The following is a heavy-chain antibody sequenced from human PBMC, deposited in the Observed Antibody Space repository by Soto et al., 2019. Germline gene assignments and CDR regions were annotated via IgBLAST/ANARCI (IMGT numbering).Heavy chain of an antibody. V-gene: IGHV1-69*01. J-gene: IGHJ6*02. CDR3: ARDRGVDTAMAPHQGGMDV. Sequence: QVQLVQSGAEVKKPGSSVKVSCKASGGTFSSYAISWVRQAPGQGLEWMGGIIPIFGTANYAQKFQGRVTITADESTSTAYMELSGLRSEDTAVYYCARDRGVDTAMAPHQGGMDVWGQGTTVTVSS. D-gene: IGHD5-18*01. CDR1: GGTFSSYA. CDR2: IIPIFGTA.